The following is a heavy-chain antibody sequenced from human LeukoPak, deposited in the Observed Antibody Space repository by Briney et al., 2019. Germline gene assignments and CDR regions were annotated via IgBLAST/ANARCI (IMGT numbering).Heavy chain of an antibody. D-gene: IGHD5-12*01. J-gene: IGHJ4*02. CDR3: ARERGYSGYDYFIDSPSDY. CDR2: ISSSGNTI. V-gene: IGHV3-48*03. CDR1: GFTFSSYE. Sequence: GGSLRLSCAASGFTFSSYEMNWVHQAPGRGLEWVSYISSSGNTIYYADSVKGRFTISRDNAKNALYLQMNSLRAEDTAVYYCARERGYSGYDYFIDSPSDYWGQGTLVTVSS.